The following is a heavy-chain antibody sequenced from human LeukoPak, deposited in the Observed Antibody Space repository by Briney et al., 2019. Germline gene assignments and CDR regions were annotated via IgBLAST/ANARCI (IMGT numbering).Heavy chain of an antibody. Sequence: ASVKVSCKTSGYTFTSYGISWVRQAPGQGLEWMGWINPNSGGTNYAQKFQGRVTMTRDTSISTAYMELSRLRSDDTAVYYCARDPRYYYGSGSYYNPVPAFDYWGQGTLVTVSS. V-gene: IGHV1-2*02. CDR3: ARDPRYYYGSGSYYNPVPAFDY. D-gene: IGHD3-10*01. CDR1: GYTFTSYG. J-gene: IGHJ4*02. CDR2: INPNSGGT.